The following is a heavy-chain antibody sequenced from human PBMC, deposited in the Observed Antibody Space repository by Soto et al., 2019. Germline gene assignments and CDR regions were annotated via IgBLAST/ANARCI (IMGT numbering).Heavy chain of an antibody. CDR1: GDSVSSSSVT. CDR2: TYYRSKWYN. D-gene: IGHD2-8*01. V-gene: IGHV6-1*01. Sequence: SQTLSLTCAISGDSVSSSSVTWNWIRQSPSRGLEWLGRTYYRSKWYNDYAESVKSRITINPDTSKNQFSLHLNSVTPEDTAVYYCVRLICNSWLDFWGQGTPVTVSS. CDR3: VRLICNSWLDF. J-gene: IGHJ5*01.